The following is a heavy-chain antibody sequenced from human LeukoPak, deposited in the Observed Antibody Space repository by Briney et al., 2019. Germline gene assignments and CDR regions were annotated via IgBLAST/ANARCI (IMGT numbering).Heavy chain of an antibody. Sequence: AGGSLRLSCGASGFTFSSNAMYWVRQAPGKGLEWVSAISDNGRSTYYADSVKGRFTISRDKSKNTLYLQMNSLRAEDTAVYYCAKFTRADYVWGSYVDYWGQGTLVTVSS. J-gene: IGHJ4*02. CDR2: ISDNGRST. D-gene: IGHD3-16*01. CDR1: GFTFSSNA. CDR3: AKFTRADYVWGSYVDY. V-gene: IGHV3-23*01.